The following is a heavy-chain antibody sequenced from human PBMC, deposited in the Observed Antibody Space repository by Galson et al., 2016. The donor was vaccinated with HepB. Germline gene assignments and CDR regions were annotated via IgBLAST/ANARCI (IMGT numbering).Heavy chain of an antibody. CDR1: GYTFSTYW. Sequence: QSGAEVKKPGESLKISCEGSGYTFSTYWIAWVRQMPGKGLEWMGIIYPDDADTRYSPSFQGLVTISVDKSISTAYLQWSSLRASDTAMHYCATRTGLRGPFDIGGTGTMVTLAS. V-gene: IGHV5-51*01. J-gene: IGHJ3*02. CDR3: ATRTGLRGPFDI. D-gene: IGHD5/OR15-5a*01. CDR2: IYPDDADT.